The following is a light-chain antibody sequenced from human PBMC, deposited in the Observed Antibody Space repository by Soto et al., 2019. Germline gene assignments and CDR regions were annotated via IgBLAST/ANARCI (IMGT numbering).Light chain of an antibody. CDR1: QSISSW. J-gene: IGKJ5*01. V-gene: IGKV1-5*03. CDR3: QQHNSYSPIT. Sequence: DIQMTQSPSTLSASVGDRVTITCRASQSISSWLAWYQQKPGKAPKLLIYKSSSLEGGVPSRFSGSGSGTEFTLTISSLQPDDFATYYCQQHNSYSPITFGQGTRLEIK. CDR2: KSS.